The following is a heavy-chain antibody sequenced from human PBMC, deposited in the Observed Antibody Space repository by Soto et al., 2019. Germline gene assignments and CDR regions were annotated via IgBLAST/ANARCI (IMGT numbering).Heavy chain of an antibody. CDR2: IYTSGST. CDR3: ARDRKDSSSWYGGDYFDY. D-gene: IGHD6-13*01. V-gene: IGHV4-4*07. Sequence: SETLSLTCTVSGGSISSYYWSWIRQPAGKGLEWIGRIYTSGSTNYNPSLKSRVTMSVDTSKNQFSLKLSSVTAADTAVYYCARDRKDSSSWYGGDYFDYWGQGTLVPSPQ. J-gene: IGHJ4*02. CDR1: GGSISSYY.